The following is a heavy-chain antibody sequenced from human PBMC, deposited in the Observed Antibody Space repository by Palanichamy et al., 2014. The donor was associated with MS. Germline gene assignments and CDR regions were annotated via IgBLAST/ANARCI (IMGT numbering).Heavy chain of an antibody. CDR3: AKEGRYYYDSSGPKTSLGYGMDV. Sequence: EVQLVESGGGLVQPGRSLRLSCAASGFTFDDYAMHWVRQAPGKGLEWVSGISWNSGSIGYADSVKGRFTISRDNAKNSLYLQMNSLRAEDTALYYCAKEGRYYYDSSGPKTSLGYGMDVWGQGTTVTVSS. CDR1: GFTFDDYA. V-gene: IGHV3-9*01. D-gene: IGHD3-22*01. CDR2: ISWNSGSI. J-gene: IGHJ6*02.